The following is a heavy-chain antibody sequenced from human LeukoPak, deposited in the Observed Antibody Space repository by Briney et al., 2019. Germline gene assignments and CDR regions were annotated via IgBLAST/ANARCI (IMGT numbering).Heavy chain of an antibody. D-gene: IGHD6-6*01. V-gene: IGHV3-21*01. J-gene: IGHJ5*02. CDR3: ARELEYTSPRSNWFDP. CDR2: ITGSIRNI. CDR1: GSTFSSYT. Sequence: GGSLRLSCAASGSTFSSYTMNWVRQAPGKGLEWVSSITGSIRNISYADSVKGRFTVSRDNAKNSLYLQMNSLRAEDTAVYFCARELEYTSPRSNWFDPWGQGTLVTVSS.